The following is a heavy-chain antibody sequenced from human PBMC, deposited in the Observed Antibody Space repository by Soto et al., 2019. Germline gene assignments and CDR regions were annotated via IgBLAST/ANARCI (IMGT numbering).Heavy chain of an antibody. J-gene: IGHJ4*02. Sequence: ASVKVSCKASGGTFSSYAISWVRQAPGQGLEWMGGIIPIFGTANYAQKFQGRVTITADESTSTAYMELSSLRSEDTAVYHCASHSGQAAYLCYWGQGTLVTVSS. CDR3: ASHSGQAAYLCY. V-gene: IGHV1-69*13. CDR1: GGTFSSYA. CDR2: IIPIFGTA. D-gene: IGHD1-26*01.